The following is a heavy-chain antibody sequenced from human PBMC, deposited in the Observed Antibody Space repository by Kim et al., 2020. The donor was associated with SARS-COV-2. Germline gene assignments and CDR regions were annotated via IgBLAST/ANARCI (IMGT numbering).Heavy chain of an antibody. CDR2: IYRNGTT. CDR1: EFSVSTKT. V-gene: IGHV3-53*01. Sequence: GGSLRLSCAASEFSVSTKTMTWVRQAPGKGLEWVSIIYRNGTTYYADSVKGRFTTSRDTSKNTLYLQMDNLRADDTAVYYCAGDNYNNYWYNYWGQGTLVTV. D-gene: IGHD2-8*02. CDR3: AGDNYNNYWYNY. J-gene: IGHJ4*02.